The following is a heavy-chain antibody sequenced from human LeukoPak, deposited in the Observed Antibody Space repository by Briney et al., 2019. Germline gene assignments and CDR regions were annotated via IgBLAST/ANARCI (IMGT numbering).Heavy chain of an antibody. CDR3: ARDVDYCGMDV. D-gene: IGHD2-15*01. J-gene: IGHJ6*02. CDR2: TYYRSKWYN. CDR1: GDSVSSNRAA. V-gene: IGHV6-1*01. Sequence: SQTLSLTCAISGDSVSSNRAAWNWIRQSPSGGLEWLGRTYYRSKWYNDYAVSVRSRITVNPDTSKNQFSLQLNSVTPEDTAVYYCARDVDYCGMDVWGQGTTVTVSS.